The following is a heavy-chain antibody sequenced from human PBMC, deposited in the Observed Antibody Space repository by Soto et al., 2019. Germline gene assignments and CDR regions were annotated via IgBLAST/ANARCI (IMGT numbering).Heavy chain of an antibody. J-gene: IGHJ4*02. D-gene: IGHD4-17*01. CDR1: GYTFTEYD. Sequence: ASVKVSCKTSGYTFTEYDINWVRQAPGQGLEYMGWVSPENRNAGYAPQFRGRVSMTADTSINTVYLELTTLTYEDAAVYYCEVTTGYWGQGTMVTVST. V-gene: IGHV1-8*01. CDR2: VSPENRNA. CDR3: EVTTGY.